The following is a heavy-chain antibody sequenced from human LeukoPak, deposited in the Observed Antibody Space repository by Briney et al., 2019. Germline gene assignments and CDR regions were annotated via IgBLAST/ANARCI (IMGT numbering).Heavy chain of an antibody. J-gene: IGHJ4*02. Sequence: GGSLRLSCAASGFDVSSKFMPWVRQAPGKGLEWVSVIYSGGLTIYADSVQGRFTISRDNSKNTVYLHMNDLKADDTAVYYCAKDEAAAGGGLDHWGQGTLVIVSS. CDR3: AKDEAAAGGGLDH. D-gene: IGHD6-13*01. CDR2: IYSGGLT. V-gene: IGHV3-53*01. CDR1: GFDVSSKF.